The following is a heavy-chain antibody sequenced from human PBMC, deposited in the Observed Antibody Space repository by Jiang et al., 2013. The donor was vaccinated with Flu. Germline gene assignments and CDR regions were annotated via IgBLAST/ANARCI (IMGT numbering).Heavy chain of an antibody. CDR3: ARQGWVVRWGHRSSSSFYFDY. CDR1: GASISSNNYY. Sequence: SLTCTVSGASISSNNYYWGWIRQPPGKGLEWIGVVYYSGNSYDSASLKSRVTISVDTSKNQFSLKLSSVTAADTAVYYCARQGWVVRWGHRSSSSFYFDYWGQGTLVTVSS. J-gene: IGHJ4*02. CDR2: VYYSGNS. D-gene: IGHD6-6*01. V-gene: IGHV4-39*07.